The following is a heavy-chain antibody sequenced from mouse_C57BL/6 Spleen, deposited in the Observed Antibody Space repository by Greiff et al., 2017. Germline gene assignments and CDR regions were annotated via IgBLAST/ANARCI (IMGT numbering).Heavy chain of an antibody. D-gene: IGHD1-1*01. V-gene: IGHV1-52*01. CDR2: IDPSDSET. CDR3: ARVLQTQGYFDV. J-gene: IGHJ1*03. Sequence: QVQLQQPGAELVRPGSSVKLSCKASGYTFTSYWMHWVKQRPIKGLEWIGNIDPSDSETHYNQKFKGKATLNVDNSSSTAYMQRSSLTSEDSAVYYCARVLQTQGYFDVWGTGTTVTVSS. CDR1: GYTFTSYW.